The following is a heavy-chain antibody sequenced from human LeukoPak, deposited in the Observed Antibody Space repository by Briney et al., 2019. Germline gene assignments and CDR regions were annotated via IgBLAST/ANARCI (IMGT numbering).Heavy chain of an antibody. Sequence: SETLSLTCTVSGGSISSYYWSWIRQPPGKGLEWIGYIYYSGSTNYNPSLKSRVTISVDTSKNQFSLKLSSVSAADTAVYYCARGGYYGSGNDFRFDPWGQGTLVTVSS. CDR2: IYYSGST. D-gene: IGHD3-10*01. V-gene: IGHV4-59*01. CDR1: GGSISSYY. CDR3: ARGGYYGSGNDFRFDP. J-gene: IGHJ5*02.